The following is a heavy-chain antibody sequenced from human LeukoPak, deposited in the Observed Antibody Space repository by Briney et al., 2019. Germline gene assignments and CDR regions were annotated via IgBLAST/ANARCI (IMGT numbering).Heavy chain of an antibody. J-gene: IGHJ3*02. CDR1: GGSFSGYY. Sequence: SETLSLTCAVYGGSFSGYYWSWIRQPPGKGLEWIGEINHSGSTNYNPSLKSRVTISVDTSKNQFPLKLSSVTAADTAVYYCARGLYPDAFDIWGQGTMVTVSS. V-gene: IGHV4-34*01. CDR3: ARGLYPDAFDI. D-gene: IGHD2-8*01. CDR2: INHSGST.